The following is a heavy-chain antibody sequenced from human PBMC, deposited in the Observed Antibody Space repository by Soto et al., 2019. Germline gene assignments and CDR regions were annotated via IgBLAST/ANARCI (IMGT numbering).Heavy chain of an antibody. V-gene: IGHV1-69*12. CDR1: GGTLSSYA. J-gene: IGHJ5*02. CDR3: ARSYCSGGSCFHTNWFDP. CDR2: IIPIFGTA. D-gene: IGHD2-15*01. Sequence: QVQLVQSGAEVKKPGSSVKVSCKASGGTLSSYAISWVRQAPGQGLEWMGGIIPIFGTANYAQKFQGRVTITADESTSTAYMELSSLRSEDTAVYYCARSYCSGGSCFHTNWFDPWGQGTLVTVSS.